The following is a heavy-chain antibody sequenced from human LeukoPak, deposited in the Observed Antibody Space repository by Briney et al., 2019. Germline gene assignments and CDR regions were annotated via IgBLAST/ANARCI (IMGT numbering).Heavy chain of an antibody. V-gene: IGHV4-39*02. Sequence: SETLSLTCTVSGGSISSYYWGWIRQPPGKGLEWIASIYHSGTTYYNPSLRNRVTLFVDTSKNQFSLKLTSLTAADTAVYYCARDGVFHDSDGYSFDYWGQGTLVTVSS. CDR2: IYHSGTT. D-gene: IGHD3-22*01. J-gene: IGHJ4*02. CDR3: ARDGVFHDSDGYSFDY. CDR1: GGSISSYY.